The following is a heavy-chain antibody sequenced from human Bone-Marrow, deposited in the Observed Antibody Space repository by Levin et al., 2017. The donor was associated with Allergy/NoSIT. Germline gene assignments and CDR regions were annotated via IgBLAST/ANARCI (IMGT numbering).Heavy chain of an antibody. CDR2: ISYDGNYK. J-gene: IGHJ4*02. Sequence: LSLTCAASGFTFSNYAMHWVRQTPGKGLAWVAVISYDGNYKYYADSVKGRFTISRDDSKNTLYLQMNSLGPEDTAVYYCARRAIVTTITSYYFDYWGQGTLVTVSS. D-gene: IGHD5-12*01. CDR3: ARRAIVTTITSYYFDY. CDR1: GFTFSNYA. V-gene: IGHV3-30-3*01.